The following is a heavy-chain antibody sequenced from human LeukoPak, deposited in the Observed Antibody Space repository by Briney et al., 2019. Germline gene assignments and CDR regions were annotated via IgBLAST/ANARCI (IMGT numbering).Heavy chain of an antibody. V-gene: IGHV1-2*02. CDR1: GYTFTGYY. CDR2: INPNSGGT. J-gene: IGHJ5*02. CDR3: ARARPSSIAVIRCWFDP. Sequence: GASVKVSCKASGYTFTGYYMHWVRQAPGQGLEWMGWINPNSGGTNYAQKFQGRVTMTRDTSISTAYMELSRLRSDDTAVYYCARARPSSIAVIRCWFDPWGQGTLVPVSS. D-gene: IGHD6-19*01.